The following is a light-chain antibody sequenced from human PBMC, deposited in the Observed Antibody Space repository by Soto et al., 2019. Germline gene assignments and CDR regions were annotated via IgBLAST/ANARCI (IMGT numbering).Light chain of an antibody. Sequence: ENVLTQSPGTLSLSPGERATLSCRASQSVTNSFFAWYQQKPGQAPRLLIYGISSRATGIPDRFSGSGSGTDFTLTISRLEAEDFAVYYCQQSSSSPITFGQGTRLEIK. CDR2: GIS. J-gene: IGKJ5*01. V-gene: IGKV3-20*01. CDR1: QSVTNSF. CDR3: QQSSSSPIT.